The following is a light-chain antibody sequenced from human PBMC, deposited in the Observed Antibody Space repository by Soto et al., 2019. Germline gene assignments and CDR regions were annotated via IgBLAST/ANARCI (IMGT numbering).Light chain of an antibody. CDR1: QSLSTNS. J-gene: IGKJ3*01. CDR3: QQYDASPLT. V-gene: IGKV3-20*01. Sequence: EIVLTQSPGTLSLSPGERATLSCRASQSLSTNSLAWYRQKPGQTPRLLIYAASSRDTDIPDRFNGSGSGTDFALTISRLEPEDFALYYCQQYDASPLTFGPGTKVDVK. CDR2: AAS.